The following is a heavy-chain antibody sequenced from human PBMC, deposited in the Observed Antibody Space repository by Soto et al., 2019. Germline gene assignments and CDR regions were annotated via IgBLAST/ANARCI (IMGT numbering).Heavy chain of an antibody. Sequence: EVQLVESGGGLVQPGGSLRLSCVASGFTFSAYRMSWVRQAPGRGLEWVANINQDGSVEQYVDSMKGRFTISRDNAKNSLYLQMNSLRAEDTAVYYCARHSRTLPVYWGQGTLVTVSS. V-gene: IGHV3-7*01. CDR1: GFTFSAYR. D-gene: IGHD2-21*02. CDR2: INQDGSVE. CDR3: ARHSRTLPVY. J-gene: IGHJ4*02.